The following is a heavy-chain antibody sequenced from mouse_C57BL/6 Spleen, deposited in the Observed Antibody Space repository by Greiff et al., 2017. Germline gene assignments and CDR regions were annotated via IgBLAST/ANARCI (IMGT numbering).Heavy chain of an antibody. V-gene: IGHV1-72*01. J-gene: IGHJ2*01. D-gene: IGHD1-1*01. Sequence: QVQLQQPGAELVKPGASVKLSCKASGYTFTSYWMHWVKQRPGRGLEWIGRIDPNSGGTKYNEKFKSKATLTVDKPSSTAYMQLSSLTSEDSAVYYCARFGTSTTVERTASYYFDYWGQGTTLTVSS. CDR3: ARFGTSTTVERTASYYFDY. CDR2: IDPNSGGT. CDR1: GYTFTSYW.